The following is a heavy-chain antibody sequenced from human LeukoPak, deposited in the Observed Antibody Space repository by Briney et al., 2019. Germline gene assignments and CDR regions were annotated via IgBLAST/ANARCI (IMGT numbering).Heavy chain of an antibody. D-gene: IGHD5-24*01. CDR3: ARDGWLQSAAKFDY. CDR2: INPNSGGT. V-gene: IGHV1-2*02. CDR1: GYTFTGYY. J-gene: IGHJ4*02. Sequence: ASVKVSCKASGYTFTGYYMHWVRQAPGQGLEWMGWINPNSGGTNYAQKFQGRVTMTTDTSTSTAYMELRSLRSDGTAVYYCARDGWLQSAAKFDYWGQGTLVTVSS.